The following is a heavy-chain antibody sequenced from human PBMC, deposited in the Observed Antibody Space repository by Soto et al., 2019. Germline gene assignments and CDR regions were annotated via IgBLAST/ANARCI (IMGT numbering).Heavy chain of an antibody. V-gene: IGHV4-39*01. CDR2: IYYSGST. CDR1: GGSISSSSYY. CDR3: ARLKGDFWSGYYIYGMDV. D-gene: IGHD3-3*01. J-gene: IGHJ6*02. Sequence: SETLSLTCTVSGGSISSSSYYWGWIRQPPGKGLEWIGSIYYSGSTYYNPSLKSRVTISVDTSKNHFSLKLSSVTAADTAVYYCARLKGDFWSGYYIYGMDVWGQGTTVT.